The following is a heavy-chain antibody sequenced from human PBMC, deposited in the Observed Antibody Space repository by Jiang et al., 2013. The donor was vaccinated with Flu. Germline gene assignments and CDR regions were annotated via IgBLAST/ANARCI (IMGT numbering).Heavy chain of an antibody. J-gene: IGHJ4*02. CDR3: ASSVVTNYCDY. D-gene: IGHD4-23*01. CDR2: AHYSGST. CDR1: GGSIGSYY. Sequence: ETLSLTCTVSGGSIGSYYWSWIRQPPGKGLEWIGFAHYSGSTNYNPSLKSRVTISVDTSKNQFSLKLSSVTAADTAVYYCASSVVTNYCDYWGQGTLVTVSS. V-gene: IGHV4-59*01.